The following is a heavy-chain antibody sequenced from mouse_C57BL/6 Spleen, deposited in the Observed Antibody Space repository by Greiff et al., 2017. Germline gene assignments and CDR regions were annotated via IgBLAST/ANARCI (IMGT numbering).Heavy chain of an antibody. Sequence: VQLQQSGAELVKPGASVKLSCTASGFNIKDYYMHWVKQRTEQGLEWIGRLDPEDGETKYAPKFTGKATLTADTSSNTAYLQLSSLTSEDTAVYYCYRSEDYYGSSYYFDYWGQGTTLTVSS. V-gene: IGHV14-2*01. CDR1: GFNIKDYY. D-gene: IGHD1-1*01. CDR3: YRSEDYYGSSYYFDY. J-gene: IGHJ2*01. CDR2: LDPEDGET.